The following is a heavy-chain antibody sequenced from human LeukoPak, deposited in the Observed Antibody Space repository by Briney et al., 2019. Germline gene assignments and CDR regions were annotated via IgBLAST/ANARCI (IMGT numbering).Heavy chain of an antibody. J-gene: IGHJ3*02. D-gene: IGHD6-13*01. V-gene: IGHV6-1*01. CDR1: GDSVSSNSAA. Sequence: SQTLSLTCAISGDSVSSNSAAWNWIRQSPSRGLEWLGRTYYRSKWYNDYAVSVKSRITINPDTSKNQFSLQLNSVTPEDTAVYYCARDAPAPGRYSSSRGAFDIWGQGTMVTVSS. CDR3: ARDAPAPGRYSSSRGAFDI. CDR2: TYYRSKWYN.